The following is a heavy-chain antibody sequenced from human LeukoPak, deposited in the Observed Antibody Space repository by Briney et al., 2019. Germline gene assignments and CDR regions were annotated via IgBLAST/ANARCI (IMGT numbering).Heavy chain of an antibody. V-gene: IGHV1-18*01. J-gene: IGHJ5*02. Sequence: VSVKVSCKASGYTFTSYGISWVRQAPGQGLKWMGWISAYNGNTIYAQKFQGRVTMTEDTSTDTAYMELSSLRSEDTAVYYCATIRQLALNWFDPWGQGTLVTVSS. D-gene: IGHD6-13*01. CDR2: ISAYNGNT. CDR1: GYTFTSYG. CDR3: ATIRQLALNWFDP.